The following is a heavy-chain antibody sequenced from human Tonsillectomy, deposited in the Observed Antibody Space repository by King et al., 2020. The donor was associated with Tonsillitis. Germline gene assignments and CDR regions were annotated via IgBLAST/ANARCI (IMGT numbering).Heavy chain of an antibody. J-gene: IGHJ4*02. CDR3: ARHLAVTYYYDSSGLGYFDY. V-gene: IGHV4-39*07. Sequence: QLQESGSGLVKPSETLSLTCTFSGGSISSSSYYWGWIRQPPGKGLEWIGSIYYSGSPYCNPSLKSRVTISVDTSKNQFSLRLSSVTAADTAVYYCARHLAVTYYYDSSGLGYFDYWGQGTLVTVSS. CDR2: IYYSGSP. CDR1: GGSISSSSYY. D-gene: IGHD3-22*01.